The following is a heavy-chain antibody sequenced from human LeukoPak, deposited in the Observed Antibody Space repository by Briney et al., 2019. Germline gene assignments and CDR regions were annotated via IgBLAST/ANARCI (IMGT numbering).Heavy chain of an antibody. CDR3: ARDLAAAGSFDY. J-gene: IGHJ4*02. V-gene: IGHV1-2*02. Sequence: GASVKVSCKASGYTFTGYYMHRVRQAPGQGLEWMGWINPNSGGTNYAQKFQGRVTMTRDTSISTAYMELSRLRSDDTAVYYCARDLAAAGSFDYWGQGTLVTVCS. D-gene: IGHD6-13*01. CDR2: INPNSGGT. CDR1: GYTFTGYY.